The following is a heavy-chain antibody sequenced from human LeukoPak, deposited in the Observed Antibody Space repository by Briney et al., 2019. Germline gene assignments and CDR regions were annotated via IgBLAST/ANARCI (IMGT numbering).Heavy chain of an antibody. J-gene: IGHJ4*02. CDR3: AKDKAANFDY. D-gene: IGHD2-15*01. CDR2: ISGSGGST. Sequence: GESLRLSCAASGFTFNTYTMYWVRQAPGKGLEWVSAISGSGGSTHYADSVKGRFTISRDNSKNTLYLQMNSLRAEDTAVYYCAKDKAANFDYWGQGTLVTVSS. V-gene: IGHV3-23*01. CDR1: GFTFNTYT.